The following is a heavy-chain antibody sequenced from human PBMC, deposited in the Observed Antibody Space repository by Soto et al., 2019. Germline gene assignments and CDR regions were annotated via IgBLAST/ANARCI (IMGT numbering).Heavy chain of an antibody. J-gene: IGHJ6*02. CDR2: ISYDGSNK. D-gene: IGHD6-13*01. CDR3: ARDSSKRGMDV. CDR1: GCTFSSYG. Sequence: QVQLVESGGGVVQPGRSLRLSCVASGCTFSSYGMHWVRQAPGKGLEWVAVISYDGSNKYYADSVKGRFTISRDNSKNTLYLQMNSLRAEDTAVYYCARDSSKRGMDVWGQGTTVTVSS. V-gene: IGHV3-30*03.